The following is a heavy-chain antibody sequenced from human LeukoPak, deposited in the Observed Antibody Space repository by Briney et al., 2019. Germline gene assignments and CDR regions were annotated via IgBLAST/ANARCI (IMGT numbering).Heavy chain of an antibody. V-gene: IGHV4-59*01. CDR3: ARDSTTMDAGWFDP. D-gene: IGHD1-1*01. CDR2: VYYGGST. CDR1: GGSLSGFY. J-gene: IGHJ5*02. Sequence: SETLSLTCTVSGGSLSGFYWSWIRQPPGKGLEWIGYVYYGGSTTYNPSLRSRVTILVDTSKNQFSLRLGSVTAADTAVYYCARDSTTMDAGWFDPWGQGALVTVSS.